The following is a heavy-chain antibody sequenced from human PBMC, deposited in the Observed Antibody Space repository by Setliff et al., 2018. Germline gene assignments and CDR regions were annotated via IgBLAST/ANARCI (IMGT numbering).Heavy chain of an antibody. Sequence: SETLSLTCTVYGGSFSDYYWGWIRQPPGKGLEWIAEINHSGSTNYNPSLKSRVTISADTSKNQVSLKLTSATAADTAVYYCARDRTAYNYGMDVWARGQRSPSP. CDR1: GGSFSDYY. J-gene: IGHJ6*02. D-gene: IGHD5-18*01. V-gene: IGHV4-34*01. CDR2: INHSGST. CDR3: ARDRTAYNYGMDV.